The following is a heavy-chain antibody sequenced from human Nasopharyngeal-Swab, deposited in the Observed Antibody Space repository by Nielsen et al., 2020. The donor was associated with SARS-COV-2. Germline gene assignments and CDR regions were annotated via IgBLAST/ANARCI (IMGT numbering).Heavy chain of an antibody. CDR2: TYYRSKWYN. V-gene: IGHV6-1*01. CDR1: GDSVSSSSAA. CDR3: ARARGAYGDYYYYYYTDV. D-gene: IGHD4-17*01. Sequence: SETLSLTCAISGDSVSSSSAAWNWIRQSPSRGLEWLGRTYYRSKWYNDYAVSVKSRITINPDTSKNQFSLHLNSVTPEDTAVYYCARARGAYGDYYYYYYTDVWGKCPTVTVSS. J-gene: IGHJ6*03.